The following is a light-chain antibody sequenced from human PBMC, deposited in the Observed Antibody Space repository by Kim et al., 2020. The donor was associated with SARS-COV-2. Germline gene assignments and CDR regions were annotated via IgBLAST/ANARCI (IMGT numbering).Light chain of an antibody. CDR2: QDS. CDR1: KLGDKY. J-gene: IGLJ3*02. CDR3: QAWDSSTKV. V-gene: IGLV3-1*01. Sequence: VSPGQTASITCSGDKLGDKYACWYQQKPGQSPVLVIYQDSKRPSGIPERFSGSNSGNTATLTISGTQAMDEADYYCQAWDSSTKVFGGGTQLNVL.